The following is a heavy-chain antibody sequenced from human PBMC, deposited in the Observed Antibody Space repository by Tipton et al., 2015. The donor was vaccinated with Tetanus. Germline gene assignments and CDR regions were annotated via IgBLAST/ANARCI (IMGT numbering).Heavy chain of an antibody. CDR3: ARDSRLFYAMDV. CDR2: VSSSGRT. J-gene: IGHJ6*02. D-gene: IGHD6-25*01. CDR1: GGSFSGFY. Sequence: TLSLTCAVYGGSFSGFYWSWIRQPPGKGLEWIAYVSSSGRTNYNPSLKSRVTISVDTSSSQFSLRLTSVTAADTAVYYCARDSRLFYAMDVWGQGATVAVSS. V-gene: IGHV4-59*12.